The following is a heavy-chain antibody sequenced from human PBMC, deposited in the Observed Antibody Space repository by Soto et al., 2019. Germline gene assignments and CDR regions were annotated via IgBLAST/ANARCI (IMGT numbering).Heavy chain of an antibody. CDR3: ARDRDSSYTGGMDV. CDR1: GGSISSSKW. Sequence: QVQLQESGPGLVKPSWTLSLTCAVSGGSISSSKWWSWVRQPPGKGLEWIGQIYHGGSSDYNPSLKSRVTISVDKSKNQFSLKLSSVTAADTAVYYCARDRDSSYTGGMDVWGQGNTVTVSS. J-gene: IGHJ6*02. V-gene: IGHV4-4*02. D-gene: IGHD3-22*01. CDR2: IYHGGSS.